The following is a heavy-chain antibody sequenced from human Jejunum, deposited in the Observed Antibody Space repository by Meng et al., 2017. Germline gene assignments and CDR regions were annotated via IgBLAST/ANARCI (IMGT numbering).Heavy chain of an antibody. CDR1: GFLFSDYW. D-gene: IGHD6-19*01. CDR2: INEDGSLK. Sequence: GGSLRLSCAGSGFLFSDYWMSWVRQAPGKGLEWVANINEDGSLKYSVDSVRGRFTIFRDNARNSLHLQMNSLRAEDTALYYCARVTKLSAWYEMDYWGQGMLVNVSS. J-gene: IGHJ4*02. V-gene: IGHV3-7*01. CDR3: ARVTKLSAWYEMDY.